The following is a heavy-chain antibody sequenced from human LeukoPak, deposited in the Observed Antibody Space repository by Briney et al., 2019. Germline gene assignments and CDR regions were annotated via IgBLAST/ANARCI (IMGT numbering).Heavy chain of an antibody. Sequence: PSETLSLTCTVSGGSISSSSYYWGWIRQPPGKGLEWIGEINHSGTTNYNPSLKSRVSVSIDRSRNQFSLQLTSVTAADTAVYFCARSRHRRYCRNGRCTMFYYYFDYWGQGTLVTVSS. CDR3: ARSRHRRYCRNGRCTMFYYYFDY. CDR1: GGSISSSSYY. D-gene: IGHD2-8*01. CDR2: INHSGTT. J-gene: IGHJ4*02. V-gene: IGHV4-39*07.